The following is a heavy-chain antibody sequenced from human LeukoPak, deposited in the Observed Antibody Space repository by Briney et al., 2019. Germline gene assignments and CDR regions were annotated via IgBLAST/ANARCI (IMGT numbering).Heavy chain of an antibody. Sequence: ASVKVSCKASGYTFTGYYMHWVRQAPGQGLEWMGWISAYNGNTNYAQKLQGRVTMTTDTSTSTAYMELRSLRSDNTAVYYCARDGYYDFWSGYGRLFDYWGQGTLVTVSS. CDR3: ARDGYYDFWSGYGRLFDY. D-gene: IGHD3-3*01. CDR1: GYTFTGYY. J-gene: IGHJ4*02. CDR2: ISAYNGNT. V-gene: IGHV1-18*04.